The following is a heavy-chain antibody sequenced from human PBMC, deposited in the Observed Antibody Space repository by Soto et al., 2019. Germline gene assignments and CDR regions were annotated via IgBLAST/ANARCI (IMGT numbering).Heavy chain of an antibody. CDR2: ISWNSGSI. CDR3: AKDRCATTSCRLFPTNQGTGI. D-gene: IGHD1-1*01. J-gene: IGHJ3*02. CDR1: GFTFDDYA. Sequence: GGSLRLSCAASGFTFDDYAMHWVRQAPGKGLEWVSGISWNSGSIGYADSVKGRFTISRDNAKNTLYLQMNSLRAEDMAVYYCAKDRCATTSCRLFPTNQGTGIWGQGTMVTVSS. V-gene: IGHV3-9*03.